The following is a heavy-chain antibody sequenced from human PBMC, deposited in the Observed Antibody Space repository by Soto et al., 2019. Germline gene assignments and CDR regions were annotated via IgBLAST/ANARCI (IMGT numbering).Heavy chain of an antibody. J-gene: IGHJ3*02. CDR3: ARGLCGYTGYDGGGAFDI. CDR1: GDTFTNFA. D-gene: IGHD5-12*01. V-gene: IGHV1-69*06. CDR2: IIPMFGTP. Sequence: QVQLVQSGTEVKKSGSSVKVSCKASGDTFTNFAISWMRQAPGQGLEWMGGIIPMFGTPNYAQKFQGSVTITADRSTSTAYLELRSLRSEDTAVYYCARGLCGYTGYDGGGAFDIWGQGTMVTVSS.